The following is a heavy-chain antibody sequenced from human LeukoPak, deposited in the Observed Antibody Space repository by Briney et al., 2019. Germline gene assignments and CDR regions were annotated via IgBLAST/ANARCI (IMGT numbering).Heavy chain of an antibody. CDR1: GGSFSAYY. J-gene: IGHJ4*02. D-gene: IGHD6-13*01. CDR3: ASSDPFSSTWNPAYSFDY. V-gene: IGHV4-34*01. Sequence: SETLSLTCAVYGGSFSAYYWSWIRQPPGEGLEWIGDLNQSGRTNYNPSLKSRVIISVDASKNQFSLTLLSVTAADTAVYYCASSDPFSSTWNPAYSFDYWDQGTLVTVSS. CDR2: LNQSGRT.